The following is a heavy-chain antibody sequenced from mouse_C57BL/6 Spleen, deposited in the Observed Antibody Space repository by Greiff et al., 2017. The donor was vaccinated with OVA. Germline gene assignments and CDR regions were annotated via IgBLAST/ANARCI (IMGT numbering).Heavy chain of an antibody. CDR1: GYTFTSYW. Sequence: QVQLQQPGAELVKPGASVKLSCKASGYTFTSYWMHWVKQRPGQGLEWIGMIHPNSGSTNYNEKFKSKATLTVDKSSSTAYMQLSSLTSEDSAVYDCARRPLYYGYDAVDYWGQGTTLTVSS. V-gene: IGHV1-64*01. CDR2: IHPNSGST. CDR3: ARRPLYYGYDAVDY. J-gene: IGHJ2*01. D-gene: IGHD2-2*01.